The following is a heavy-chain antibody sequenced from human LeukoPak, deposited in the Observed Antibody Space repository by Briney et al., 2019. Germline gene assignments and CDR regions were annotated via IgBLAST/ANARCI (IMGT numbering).Heavy chain of an antibody. Sequence: GGSLRLSCAASGLTFSNYWMTRVRQAPGKGLEWVANIKEDGSEKYYVDSVKGRFTISRDNAKNSLYLQMNSLRAEDTAVYYCARVNARPGTSWYFDYWGQGTLVTVSS. D-gene: IGHD6-13*01. V-gene: IGHV3-7*01. CDR1: GLTFSNYW. CDR2: IKEDGSEK. J-gene: IGHJ4*02. CDR3: ARVNARPGTSWYFDY.